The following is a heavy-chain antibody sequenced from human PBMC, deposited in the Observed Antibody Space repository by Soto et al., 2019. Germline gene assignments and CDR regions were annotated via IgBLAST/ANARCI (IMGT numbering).Heavy chain of an antibody. CDR2: IYPGDSNT. CDR1: GYSFTTHW. CDR3: ARQNGPNAVSPYFDY. V-gene: IGHV5-51*01. J-gene: IGHJ4*02. Sequence: GESLKISCEGSGYSFTTHWVGWVRQMPGKGLEWMGIIYPGDSNTKYSPSFQGQVPNSADKSFNTAYLQWSSLKASDTAMYYCARQNGPNAVSPYFDYWGQGTLVTVSS. D-gene: IGHD1-1*01.